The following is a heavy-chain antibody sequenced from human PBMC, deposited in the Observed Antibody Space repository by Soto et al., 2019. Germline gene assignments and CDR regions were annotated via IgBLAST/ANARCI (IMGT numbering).Heavy chain of an antibody. Sequence: QPGGSLRLSCAASGFTFSSYAMSWVRQAPGKGLEWVSATSGSGGSTYYADSVKGRFTISRDNSKNTLYLQMNSLRAEDTAVYYCARPTSFYGDYVAYYFDYWGQGTLVTVSS. CDR2: TSGSGGST. J-gene: IGHJ4*02. CDR1: GFTFSSYA. V-gene: IGHV3-23*01. CDR3: ARPTSFYGDYVAYYFDY. D-gene: IGHD4-17*01.